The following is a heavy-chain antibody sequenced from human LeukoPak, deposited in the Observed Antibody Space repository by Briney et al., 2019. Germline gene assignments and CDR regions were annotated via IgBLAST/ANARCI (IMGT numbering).Heavy chain of an antibody. CDR3: STGGAPAGHAYHV. CDR2: IGTVGDT. D-gene: IGHD6-13*01. CDR1: GLTFSSYD. J-gene: IGHJ3*01. V-gene: IGHV3-13*01. Sequence: GGSLRLSCTASGLTFSSYDIHWVRQVTGKGLEWVSAIGTVGDTHYQGSVKGRLTISRENAKNSVYLQMNNLRAGDTAVYYCSTGGAPAGHAYHVWGQGTMVTVSS.